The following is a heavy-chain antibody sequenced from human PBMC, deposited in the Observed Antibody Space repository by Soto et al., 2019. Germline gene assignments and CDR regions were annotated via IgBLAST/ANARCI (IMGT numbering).Heavy chain of an antibody. D-gene: IGHD3-22*01. CDR1: GGSISSGDYY. CDR3: ARLGGYYQAFDQ. J-gene: IGHJ4*02. Sequence: SETLSLTCTVSGGSISSGDYYWSWFRQPPGKGLEWIGYIYYSGSTTYTPSLKSRVTIAVDTSKNQFSLRLNSVTAADTAVYYCARLGGYYQAFDQWGQGSLVTVSS. V-gene: IGHV4-61*08. CDR2: IYYSGST.